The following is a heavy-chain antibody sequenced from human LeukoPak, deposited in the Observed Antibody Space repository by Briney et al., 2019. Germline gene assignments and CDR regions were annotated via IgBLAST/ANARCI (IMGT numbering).Heavy chain of an antibody. J-gene: IGHJ4*02. CDR3: ARTWIQLSTPDFDL. Sequence: ASVKVSCKASGYTFSGHHLHWVRQAPGQGLEWMGRINPNTGVTQYTENFQGRVTMTGDTSISTAYMELNGLRSDDTAIYYCARTWIQLSTPDFDLWGQGTLVTVSS. CDR1: GYTFSGHH. D-gene: IGHD5-18*01. CDR2: INPNTGVT. V-gene: IGHV1-2*06.